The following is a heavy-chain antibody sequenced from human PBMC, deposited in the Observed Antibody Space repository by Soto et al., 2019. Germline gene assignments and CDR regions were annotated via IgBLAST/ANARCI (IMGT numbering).Heavy chain of an antibody. CDR2: INPNSGIT. V-gene: IGHV1-46*03. CDR1: GYRFTSYY. D-gene: IGHD6-13*01. Sequence: APVKVACKAAGYRFTSYYIHWVRKATGQGLEWMGIINPNSGITNYAQNFQGRVTMTRDTSTSTVYMELSSLKSEDTAVYYCARSRGAAAGINWFDPWGQGTLVTSPQ. CDR3: ARSRGAAAGINWFDP. J-gene: IGHJ5*02.